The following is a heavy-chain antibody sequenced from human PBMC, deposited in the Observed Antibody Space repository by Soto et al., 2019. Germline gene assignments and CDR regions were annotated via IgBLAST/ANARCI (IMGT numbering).Heavy chain of an antibody. CDR3: ASLHGPRIVGATNAYYYYGMDV. CDR1: GFTFSSYA. Sequence: PGGSLRLSCAASGFTFSSYAMHWVRQAPGKGLEWVAVISYDGSNKYYADSVKGRFTISRDNSKNTLYLQMNSLRAEDTAVYYCASLHGPRIVGATNAYYYYGMDVWGQGTTVTVSS. J-gene: IGHJ6*02. V-gene: IGHV3-30-3*01. D-gene: IGHD1-26*01. CDR2: ISYDGSNK.